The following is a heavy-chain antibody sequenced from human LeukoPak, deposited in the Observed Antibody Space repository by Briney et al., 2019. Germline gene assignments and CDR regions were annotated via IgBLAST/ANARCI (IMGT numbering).Heavy chain of an antibody. CDR2: ISGTSLST. D-gene: IGHD3-22*01. J-gene: IGHJ4*02. V-gene: IGHV3-11*05. CDR3: ARDNYESSGPQNF. Sequence: GGSLRLSCAVPGFTFSDYYMSWIRQAPGKGLEWLSYISGTSLSTYHADSVKGRFTISRDNAKNSLYLQMNSLSAEDTAVYFCARDNYESSGPQNFWGQGTLVTVSS. CDR1: GFTFSDYY.